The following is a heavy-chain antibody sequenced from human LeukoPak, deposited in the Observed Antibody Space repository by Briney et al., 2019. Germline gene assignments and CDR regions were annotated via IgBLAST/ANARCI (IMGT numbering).Heavy chain of an antibody. Sequence: PGGSLRLSCAASGFTFSSYSMNWVRQAPGKGLEWVSYISSSGSTIYYADSVKGRFTISRDNAKNSLYLQMNSLRAEDTAVYYCARVHRYYYDSSGYYYGLDYWGQGTLVTVSS. J-gene: IGHJ4*02. CDR1: GFTFSSYS. D-gene: IGHD3-22*01. CDR2: ISSSGSTI. V-gene: IGHV3-48*04. CDR3: ARVHRYYYDSSGYYYGLDY.